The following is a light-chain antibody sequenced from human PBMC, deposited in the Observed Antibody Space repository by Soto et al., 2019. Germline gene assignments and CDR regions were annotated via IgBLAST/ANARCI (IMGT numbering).Light chain of an antibody. J-gene: IGKJ4*01. CDR1: QSVGRNY. Sequence: EIVLTQSPGTLSLSPGERATLSCRASQSVGRNYLAWYQQKPGQAPRLLIYDASSRATGIPDRFSGRGSGTDFTLTISRLEPEDFAMYYCQQYGSSPRTFGGGTKVDMK. V-gene: IGKV3-20*01. CDR3: QQYGSSPRT. CDR2: DAS.